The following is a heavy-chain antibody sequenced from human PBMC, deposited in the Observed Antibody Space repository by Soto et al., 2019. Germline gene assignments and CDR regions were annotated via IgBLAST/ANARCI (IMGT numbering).Heavy chain of an antibody. CDR1: RFTFSTYA. J-gene: IGHJ3*02. V-gene: IGHV3-23*01. D-gene: IGHD2-15*01. CDR2: ISGGGGDT. Sequence: PGGSLRLSCAASRFTFSTYAMSWVRQASGKGLEWVSGISGGGGDTSYADSVRGRFTCSRDNSKNTLYLQMNSLRAEDTALYYCAKSLFGGPDIWGQGTMVTVSS. CDR3: AKSLFGGPDI.